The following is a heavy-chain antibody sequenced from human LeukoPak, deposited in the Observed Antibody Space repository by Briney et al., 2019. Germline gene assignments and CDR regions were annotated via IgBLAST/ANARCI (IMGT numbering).Heavy chain of an antibody. J-gene: IGHJ4*02. CDR2: ISWNSGSI. D-gene: IGHD4-17*01. CDR1: GFTFSRYD. Sequence: GGSLRLSCAASGFTFSRYDLSWVRQAPGKGLEWVSGISWNSGSIGYADSVKGRFTISRDNAKNSLYLQMNSLRAEDTALYYCAKGAYGDQRSFDYWGQGTLVTVSS. V-gene: IGHV3-9*01. CDR3: AKGAYGDQRSFDY.